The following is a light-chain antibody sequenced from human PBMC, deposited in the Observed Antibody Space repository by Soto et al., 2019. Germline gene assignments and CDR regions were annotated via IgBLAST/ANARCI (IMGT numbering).Light chain of an antibody. J-gene: IGKJ1*01. CDR2: EAS. CDR3: QQYNRYWT. Sequence: DIQMTQSPSTLSASVGDRVTITCRASQSISSWLAWYQQKPGKAPKLLIYEASSLESGVPSRLSGSGSGTEFTLTISSLQPDDFATYYCQQYNRYWTFGQGTKVEIK. CDR1: QSISSW. V-gene: IGKV1-5*03.